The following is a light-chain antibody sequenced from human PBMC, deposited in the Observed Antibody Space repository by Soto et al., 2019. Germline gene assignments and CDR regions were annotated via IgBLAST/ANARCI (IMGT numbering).Light chain of an antibody. V-gene: IGLV4-69*01. CDR2: LNNDGSH. CDR1: SGHSSYA. J-gene: IGLJ7*01. Sequence: QLVLTQSPSASASLGASVKLTSTLSSGHSSYAIAWHQQQPEKGPRYLMKLNNDGSHSKGDGIPDRFSGSSSGAERYLTISSLQSEDEADYYCQTWGTGAAVFGGGTQLTVL. CDR3: QTWGTGAAV.